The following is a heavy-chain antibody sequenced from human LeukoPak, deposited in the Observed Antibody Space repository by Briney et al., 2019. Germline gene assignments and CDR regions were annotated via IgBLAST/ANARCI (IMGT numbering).Heavy chain of an antibody. CDR3: ARDVDTATPLLDY. CDR2: INPSGGST. D-gene: IGHD5-18*01. CDR1: GYTFTSYY. V-gene: IGHV1-46*01. Sequence: ASVTVSCKASGYTFTSYYMHWVRQAPGQGLEWMGIINPSGGSTSYAQKFQGRVTMTRNTSTSTVYMELSSLRSEDTAVYYRARDVDTATPLLDYWGQGTLVTVSS. J-gene: IGHJ4*02.